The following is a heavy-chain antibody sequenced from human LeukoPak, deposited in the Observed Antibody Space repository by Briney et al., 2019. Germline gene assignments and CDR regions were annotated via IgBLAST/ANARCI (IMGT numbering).Heavy chain of an antibody. CDR3: ARPLHPYYYDSSGSNYYYYGMDV. Sequence: ASVKVSCKASGGTFSSYAISWVRQAPGQGLEWMGGIIPIFGTANYAQKFQGRVTITADESTSTAYMELSSLRSEDTAVYYCARPLHPYYYDSSGSNYYYYGMDVWGQGTTVTVSS. V-gene: IGHV1-69*13. CDR2: IIPIFGTA. CDR1: GGTFSSYA. D-gene: IGHD3-22*01. J-gene: IGHJ6*02.